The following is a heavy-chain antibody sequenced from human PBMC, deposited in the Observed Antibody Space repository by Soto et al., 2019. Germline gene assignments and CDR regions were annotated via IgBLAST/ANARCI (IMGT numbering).Heavy chain of an antibody. CDR1: GGTFDSYV. Sequence: QVQLVQSGAEVKKPGSSVKVSCKASGGTFDSYVISWLRQAPGQGLEWMGGIMPIFGTPNYAQKFPGRVTISAADSTSIASLELNSLTSDDTALYYCARVHSSGIFFFVDPWGQGALVTVSS. D-gene: IGHD3-3*02. J-gene: IGHJ5*02. CDR2: IMPIFGTP. CDR3: ARVHSSGIFFFVDP. V-gene: IGHV1-69*01.